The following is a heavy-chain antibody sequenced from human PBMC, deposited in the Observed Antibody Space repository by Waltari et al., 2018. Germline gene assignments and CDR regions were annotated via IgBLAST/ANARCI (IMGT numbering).Heavy chain of an antibody. Sequence: QVQLVQSGAEVKKPGASVKVSCKASGYTFTSYDIHWLRQATGQGLEWMGWMNPNSGNTGYAQKFQGRVTMTRNTSISTAYMELSSLRSEDTAVYYCARVWSIAARGVYGYWGQGTLVTVSS. V-gene: IGHV1-8*01. CDR1: GYTFTSYD. CDR3: ARVWSIAARGVYGY. J-gene: IGHJ4*02. CDR2: MNPNSGNT. D-gene: IGHD6-6*01.